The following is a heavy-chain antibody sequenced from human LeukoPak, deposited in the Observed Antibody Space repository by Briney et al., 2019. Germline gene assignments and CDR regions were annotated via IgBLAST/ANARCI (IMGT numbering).Heavy chain of an antibody. CDR2: IYSGGST. V-gene: IGHV3-66*01. D-gene: IGHD3-10*01. CDR3: ARSNAYYYGSGGIYDY. Sequence: QPGGSLGLSCAASGFTVSNNYMSWVRQAPGKGLEWVSVIYSGGSTYYADSVKGRFTISRDNSKNTLYLQMNSLRAEDTAVYYCARSNAYYYGSGGIYDYWGQGTLVTVSS. CDR1: GFTVSNNY. J-gene: IGHJ4*02.